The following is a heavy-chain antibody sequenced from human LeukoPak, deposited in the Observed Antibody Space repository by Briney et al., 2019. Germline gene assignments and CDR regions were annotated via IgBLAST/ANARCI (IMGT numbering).Heavy chain of an antibody. CDR1: GFTFSSYE. J-gene: IGHJ4*02. CDR2: ISSSGSSI. Sequence: GGSLRLSCAASGFTFSSYEMNWVRQAPGKGLEWVSYISSSGSSIHYADSVKGRFTISRDNAKNSLYLQMNSLRAEDTAVYHCARQISRYCSGDSCYSGWEFYFDYWGQGTPVTVSS. CDR3: ARQISRYCSGDSCYSGWEFYFDY. V-gene: IGHV3-48*03. D-gene: IGHD2-15*01.